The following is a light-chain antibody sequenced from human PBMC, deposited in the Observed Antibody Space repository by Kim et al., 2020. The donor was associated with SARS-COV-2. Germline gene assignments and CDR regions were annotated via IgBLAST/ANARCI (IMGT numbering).Light chain of an antibody. Sequence: ASVGDTVTITCRASQDIGTWLAWYQQKPEKAPKSLIYSASSLQSGVPSRFSGSGSGTDFTLTISSLQPEDFTSYFCQQYNTYPSTFGQGTKVEIK. J-gene: IGKJ1*01. CDR1: QDIGTW. CDR3: QQYNTYPST. CDR2: SAS. V-gene: IGKV1D-16*01.